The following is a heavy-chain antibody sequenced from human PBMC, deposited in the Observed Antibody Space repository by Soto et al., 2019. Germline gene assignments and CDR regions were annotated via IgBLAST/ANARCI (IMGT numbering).Heavy chain of an antibody. CDR2: ISAYNGNT. V-gene: IGHV1-18*01. D-gene: IGHD2-2*01. Sequence: ASVKVSCKASGYTFTSYGISWVRQAPGQGLEWMGWISAYNGNTNYAQKLQGRVTMTTDTSTSTAYMELRSLRSDDTAVYYCARDLIPCSSTSCLKNFDYWGQGTLVTVSS. J-gene: IGHJ4*02. CDR3: ARDLIPCSSTSCLKNFDY. CDR1: GYTFTSYG.